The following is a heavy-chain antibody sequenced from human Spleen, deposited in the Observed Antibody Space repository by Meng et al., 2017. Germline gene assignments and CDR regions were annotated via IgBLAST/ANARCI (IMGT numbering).Heavy chain of an antibody. D-gene: IGHD4-11*01. Sequence: GSLRLSCTVSGDSISSSVYYWGWIRQPPGQGLEWIGSIYYRGSTYYNPSLKSRVTISVDTSKNQFSLKLSSVTAADSAVYYCARGPTTIAHDFDYWGQGTLVTVSS. V-gene: IGHV4-39*07. CDR1: GDSISSSVYY. J-gene: IGHJ4*02. CDR2: IYYRGST. CDR3: ARGPTTIAHDFDY.